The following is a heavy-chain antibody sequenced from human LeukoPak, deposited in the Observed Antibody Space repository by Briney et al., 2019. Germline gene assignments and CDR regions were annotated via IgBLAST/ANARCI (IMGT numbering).Heavy chain of an antibody. J-gene: IGHJ4*02. Sequence: SGGSLRLSCAASGFTFSSYSMNWIRQAPGKGQEWVSYISSSSSTIYYADSVKGRFTISRDNTKNSLYLQMNSLRAEDTAVYYCAREGRGYSSGWTPLGYWGQGTLVTVSS. CDR2: ISSSSSTI. CDR1: GFTFSSYS. CDR3: AREGRGYSSGWTPLGY. D-gene: IGHD6-19*01. V-gene: IGHV3-48*04.